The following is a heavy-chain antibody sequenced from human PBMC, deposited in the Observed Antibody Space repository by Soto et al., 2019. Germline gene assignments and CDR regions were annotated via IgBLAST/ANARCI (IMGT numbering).Heavy chain of an antibody. V-gene: IGHV5-51*01. J-gene: IGHJ5*02. CDR2: IYPGDSDT. CDR1: GYSFTSYW. Sequence: GASLKISCKGSGYSFTSYWIGWVRQMPGKGLVWMGIIYPGDSDTRYSPSFQGQVTISADKSISTAYLQWSSLKASDTAMYYCARRAYCGGDCYSGGYWFDPWGQGTLVTVSS. D-gene: IGHD2-21*02. CDR3: ARRAYCGGDCYSGGYWFDP.